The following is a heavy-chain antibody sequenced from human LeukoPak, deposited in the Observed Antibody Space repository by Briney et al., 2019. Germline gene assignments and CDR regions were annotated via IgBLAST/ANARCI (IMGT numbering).Heavy chain of an antibody. CDR3: ARVGAAAGSYFDY. J-gene: IGHJ4*02. CDR1: GGSISSGGYY. CDR2: IYYSGNT. D-gene: IGHD6-13*01. Sequence: SETLSLTCTVSGGSISSGGYYWTWIRQPPGKGLEWIAFIYYSGNTHYNPSLKSRVTISVDTSKNQFSLRVSSVTAADTAVYYCARVGAAAGSYFDYWGQGTLVTVSS. V-gene: IGHV4-61*08.